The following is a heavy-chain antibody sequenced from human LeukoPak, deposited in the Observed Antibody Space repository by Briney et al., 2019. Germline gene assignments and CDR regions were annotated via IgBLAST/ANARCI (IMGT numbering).Heavy chain of an antibody. CDR3: ARDHRGSGSRYYYYYMDV. J-gene: IGHJ6*03. CDR1: GFTFSSYE. Sequence: GGSLRLSCAASGFTFSSYEMNWVRQAPGKGLEWVANIKQDGSEKYYVDSVKGRFTISRDNATTSLYLKMHSLRAEDTAVYYCARDHRGSGSRYYYYYMDVWGKGTTVTISS. D-gene: IGHD3-10*01. V-gene: IGHV3-7*01. CDR2: IKQDGSEK.